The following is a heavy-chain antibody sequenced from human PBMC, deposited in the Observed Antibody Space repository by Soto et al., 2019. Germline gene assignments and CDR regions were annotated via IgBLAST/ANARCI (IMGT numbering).Heavy chain of an antibody. CDR3: LRDQRHWNEFADQ. V-gene: IGHV3-74*01. CDR2: ISQDGAIA. D-gene: IGHD1-1*01. Sequence: VQLVESGGGLVQPGGSLRLSCAASGFAFGSYWMHWVRQAPGKGLVWVSRISQDGAIATQADSVKGRFTFSRDNAKNTLFLQMNSLRADDTAVYYCLRDQRHWNEFADQWGQGTLVTVSS. CDR1: GFAFGSYW. J-gene: IGHJ4*02.